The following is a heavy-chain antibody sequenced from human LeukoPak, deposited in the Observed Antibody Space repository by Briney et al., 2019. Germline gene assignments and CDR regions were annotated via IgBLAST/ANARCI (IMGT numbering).Heavy chain of an antibody. J-gene: IGHJ4*02. CDR1: GYTFSGYY. Sequence: ASVKVSCKASGYTFSGYYMHWVRQAPGQGLEWMGWINPKSGGTNEAQKFHDRVTMTRDTSIRTAYMEVSRLRSGDTAVYYCARVMVRGIITPGYWGQGTLVTVSS. CDR3: ARVMVRGIITPGY. V-gene: IGHV1-2*02. CDR2: INPKSGGT. D-gene: IGHD3-10*01.